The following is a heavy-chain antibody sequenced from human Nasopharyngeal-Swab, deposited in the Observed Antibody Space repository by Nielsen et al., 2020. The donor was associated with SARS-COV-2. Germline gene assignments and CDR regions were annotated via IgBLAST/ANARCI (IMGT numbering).Heavy chain of an antibody. D-gene: IGHD3-3*01. CDR1: GFTFGSFG. CDR2: ISTSSGYI. V-gene: IGHV3-21*01. J-gene: IGHJ6*03. CDR3: ARQDRFYYYLDV. Sequence: GGSLRLSCAASGFTFGSFGMTWVRQAPGKGLEWVSYISTSSGYIYYAESLKGRITISRDNGKYSVYLLMNSLRADDTAVYFCARQDRFYYYLDVWGKGTTVTVSS.